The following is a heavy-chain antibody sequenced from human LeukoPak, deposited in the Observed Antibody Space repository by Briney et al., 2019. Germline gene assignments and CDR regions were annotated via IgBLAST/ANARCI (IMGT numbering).Heavy chain of an antibody. D-gene: IGHD3-16*01. V-gene: IGHV3-21*01. CDR3: ASQSFARFDP. CDR2: ISTSSSYI. J-gene: IGHJ5*02. Sequence: PGGSLRLSCAASGFTLSTYNMKWVRQAPRKGLEWVSSISTSSSYIYYADSVKGRFTISRDNARNSLFLQMNSLRVEDTAVYYCASQSFARFDPWGQGTLVTVSS. CDR1: GFTLSTYN.